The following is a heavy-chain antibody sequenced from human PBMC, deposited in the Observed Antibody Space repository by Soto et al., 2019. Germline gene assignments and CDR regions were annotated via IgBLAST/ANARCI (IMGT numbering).Heavy chain of an antibody. J-gene: IGHJ5*02. CDR3: ARSQSFYYDIVTGYILLNWFDP. CDR1: GGSISSYY. D-gene: IGHD3-9*01. V-gene: IGHV4-59*08. CDR2: IYYSGST. Sequence: SETLSLPCTVSGGSISSYYWRWIRQPPGKGLERIGYIYYSGSTNYNPSLKSRVTISVDTSKNQFSLKLSSVTAADTAVYYCARSQSFYYDIVTGYILLNWFDPWGQGTLVTVSS.